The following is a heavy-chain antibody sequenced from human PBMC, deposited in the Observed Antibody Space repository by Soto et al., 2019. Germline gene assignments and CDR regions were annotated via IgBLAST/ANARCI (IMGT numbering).Heavy chain of an antibody. CDR2: ISYDGSLQ. CDR1: GFAFSSYG. V-gene: IGHV3-30*03. CDR3: VSDRGYGHASVPYS. J-gene: IGHJ4*02. Sequence: QAQLVESGGGVVQPGRSLRLSCAASGFAFSSYGMHWVRQAPGTELEWVAVISYDGSLQHYADSVKGRFTISSDNSKDMVLLQMSSLRAEDTAVYYCVSDRGYGHASVPYSWGQGTLVSFSA. D-gene: IGHD5-18*01.